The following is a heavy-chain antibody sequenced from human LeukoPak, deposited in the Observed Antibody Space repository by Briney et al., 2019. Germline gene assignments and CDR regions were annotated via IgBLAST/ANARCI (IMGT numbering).Heavy chain of an antibody. CDR3: ARVVQSGAIVATIGWFDP. V-gene: IGHV1-18*01. D-gene: IGHD5-12*01. CDR1: GGTFSSYT. Sequence: ASVKVSCKASGGTFSSYTFSWVRQAPGQGLEWMGWISAYNGNTNYAQKLQGRATMTTDTSTSTAYMELRSLRSDDTAVYYCARVVQSGAIVATIGWFDPWGQGTLVTVSS. J-gene: IGHJ5*02. CDR2: ISAYNGNT.